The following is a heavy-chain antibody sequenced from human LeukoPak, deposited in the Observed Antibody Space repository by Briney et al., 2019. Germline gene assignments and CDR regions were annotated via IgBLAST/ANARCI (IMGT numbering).Heavy chain of an antibody. CDR1: GFTVSSYY. CDR3: ARSYSNHLFGMDV. V-gene: IGHV3-66*01. CDR2: IYSGGST. D-gene: IGHD4-11*01. J-gene: IGHJ6*02. Sequence: PGGSLRLSCAASGFTVSSYYMTWVRQAPGKGLEWVSVIYSGGSTYYADSVKGRVAISRGSSNNTVFLQMNIVRAEDTAVYYCARSYSNHLFGMDVWGQGTTVTVSS.